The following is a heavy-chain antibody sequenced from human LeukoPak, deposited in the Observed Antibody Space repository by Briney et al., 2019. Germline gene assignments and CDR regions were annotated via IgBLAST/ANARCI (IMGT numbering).Heavy chain of an antibody. D-gene: IGHD6-13*01. CDR3: ARGGIGIAAAGYWFDP. Sequence: GGSLRLSCAASGFTFSSYSMTWVRQAPGKGLEWVSSISSSSSYIYYADSVKGRFTISRDNAKNSLYLQMNSLRAEDTAVYYCARGGIGIAAAGYWFDPWGQGTLVTVSS. V-gene: IGHV3-21*01. J-gene: IGHJ5*02. CDR1: GFTFSSYS. CDR2: ISSSSSYI.